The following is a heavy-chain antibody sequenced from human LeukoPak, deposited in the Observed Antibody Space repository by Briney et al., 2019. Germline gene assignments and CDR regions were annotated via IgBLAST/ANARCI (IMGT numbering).Heavy chain of an antibody. D-gene: IGHD3-22*01. V-gene: IGHV3-11*01. Sequence: GYSWSWVRQAPGKGLEWVSYISSSGSTIYYADSVKGRFTISRDNAKNSLYLQMNSLRAEDTAVYYCARTYYYDSSGYYYFNPDYYFDYWGQGTLVTVSS. CDR3: ARTYYYDSSGYYYFNPDYYFDY. CDR2: ISSSGSTI. CDR1: GYS. J-gene: IGHJ4*02.